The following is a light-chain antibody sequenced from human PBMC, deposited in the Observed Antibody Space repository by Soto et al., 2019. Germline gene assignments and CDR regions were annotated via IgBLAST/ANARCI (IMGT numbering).Light chain of an antibody. CDR2: NN. J-gene: IGLJ1*01. CDR1: SSNIGTNT. Sequence: QSVLTQPPSASGTPGQRVTISCSGSSSNIGTNTVSWYQHLPGTAPKLLIYNNQRPSGVPDRFSGSKSGTSASLAISGLQSEDEADYYCAAWDDSLSGHFVFGTVTKVTVL. V-gene: IGLV1-44*01. CDR3: AAWDDSLSGHFV.